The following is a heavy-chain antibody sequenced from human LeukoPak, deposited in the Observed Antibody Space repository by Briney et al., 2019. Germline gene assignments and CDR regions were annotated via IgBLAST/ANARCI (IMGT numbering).Heavy chain of an antibody. Sequence: QTGGSLRLSCAVSGFTFSNYWMHWVRQAPGKGLVWVSCISSDGSSTNYADSVKGRFSISRDNAKNTLYLHMNSLRAEDTALYYCARSMISVMSLGADFWGQGSLVTVSS. CDR3: ARSMISVMSLGADF. J-gene: IGHJ4*02. CDR1: GFTFSNYW. D-gene: IGHD3/OR15-3a*01. V-gene: IGHV3-74*01. CDR2: ISSDGSST.